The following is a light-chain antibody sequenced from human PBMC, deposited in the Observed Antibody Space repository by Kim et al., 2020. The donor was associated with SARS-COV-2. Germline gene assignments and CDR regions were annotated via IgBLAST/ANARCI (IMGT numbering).Light chain of an antibody. Sequence: AIQLTQSPSSLSASVGDRVTIACRASQAINSALAWYQQKPGKALELLISDASILESGVPSRFSGSGSGTDFTLTISSLQPEDCATYYCQQFNHLITFGQGTRLEIK. J-gene: IGKJ5*01. CDR3: QQFNHLIT. CDR1: QAINSA. V-gene: IGKV1-13*02. CDR2: DAS.